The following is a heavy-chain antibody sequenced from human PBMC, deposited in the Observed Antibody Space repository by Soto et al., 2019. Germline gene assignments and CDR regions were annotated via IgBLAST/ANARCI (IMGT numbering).Heavy chain of an antibody. CDR3: AREKAVAGISFDF. CDR1: GVNIISYY. CDR2: IYYSGST. V-gene: IGHV4-59*12. Sequence: SETLSLTCTVSGVNIISYYWSWIRQPPGKGLEWIGYIYYSGSTNYNPSLKSRVTISVDTSKNQFSLKLSSVTADDTAVYYCAREKAVAGISFDFWGQGTPVTVSS. D-gene: IGHD6-19*01. J-gene: IGHJ4*02.